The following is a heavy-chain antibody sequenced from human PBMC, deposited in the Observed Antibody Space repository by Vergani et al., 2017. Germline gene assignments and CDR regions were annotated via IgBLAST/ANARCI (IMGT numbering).Heavy chain of an antibody. Sequence: EVQLVESGGGLVQPGGSLRLSCAASGFTFSSYEMNWVRQAPGKGLEWVSVIYSGGSTYYADSVKGRFTISRDNSKNTLYLQMNSLRAEDTAVYYCASSYYDSSGYLIWFDPWGQGTLVTVSS. J-gene: IGHJ5*02. D-gene: IGHD3-22*01. V-gene: IGHV3-66*01. CDR1: GFTFSSYE. CDR2: IYSGGST. CDR3: ASSYYDSSGYLIWFDP.